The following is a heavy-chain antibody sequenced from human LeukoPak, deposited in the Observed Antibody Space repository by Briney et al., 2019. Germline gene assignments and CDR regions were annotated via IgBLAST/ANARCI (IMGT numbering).Heavy chain of an antibody. J-gene: IGHJ6*04. D-gene: IGHD2-2*01. CDR3: ARGDLGYCSSTSCYAYYYYGMDV. CDR1: GFTVSSNY. CDR2: IYSGGST. Sequence: GGSLRLSCAASGFTVSSNYMSWVRQAPGKGLEWVSVIYSGGSTSYADSVKGRFTISRNNAKNSLYLQMNSLRAEDTAVYYCARGDLGYCSSTSCYAYYYYGMDVWGKGTTVTVSS. V-gene: IGHV3-53*01.